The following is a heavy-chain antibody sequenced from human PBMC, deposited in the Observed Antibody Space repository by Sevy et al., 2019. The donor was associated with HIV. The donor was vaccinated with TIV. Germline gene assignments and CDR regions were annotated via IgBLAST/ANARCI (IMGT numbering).Heavy chain of an antibody. V-gene: IGHV4-59*01. J-gene: IGHJ4*02. Sequence: SETLSLTCTVSGGSISNYFWSWIRQPPGKGLEWIGYCYYSGSTNYNPSLKSRVTISVETSKNQFSLKLSSVTAADTAVYYCARESIGAVGDFDYWGQGTLVTVSS. CDR3: ARESIGAVGDFDY. D-gene: IGHD6-13*01. CDR1: GGSISNYF. CDR2: CYYSGST.